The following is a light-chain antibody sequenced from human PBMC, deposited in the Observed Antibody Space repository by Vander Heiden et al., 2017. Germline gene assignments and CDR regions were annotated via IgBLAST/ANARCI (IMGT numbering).Light chain of an antibody. V-gene: IGKV1-27*01. J-gene: IGKJ1*01. Sequence: DIHMTQSPSSLSASVGYRATIPCRASRDINYYLAWYQQKAGKVPKHLIYGASTLQAGVPSRFSGSGSGTLFTLSISSRQPEEVATYYCQMYHSDPPWMFGQGTKVEIK. CDR2: GAS. CDR3: QMYHSDPPWM. CDR1: RDINYY.